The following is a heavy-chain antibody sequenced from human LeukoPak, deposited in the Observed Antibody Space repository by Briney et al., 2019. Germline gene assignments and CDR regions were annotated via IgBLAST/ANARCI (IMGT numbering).Heavy chain of an antibody. CDR1: GFTFSSYS. V-gene: IGHV3-21*01. CDR3: ARGRITVAASYYMDV. CDR2: ISSSSSYI. J-gene: IGHJ6*03. Sequence: GGSLRLSCAASGFTFSSYSMNWVRQAPGKGLEWVSSISSSSSYIYYADSVKGRFTISRDNAKNSLFLQMNSLRAEDTAVYYCARGRITVAASYYMDVWGKGTTVTISS. D-gene: IGHD6-19*01.